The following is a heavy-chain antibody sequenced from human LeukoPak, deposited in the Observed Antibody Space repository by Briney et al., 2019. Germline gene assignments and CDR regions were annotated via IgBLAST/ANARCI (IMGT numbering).Heavy chain of an antibody. CDR3: ARESIAVAGAPFDY. D-gene: IGHD6-19*01. J-gene: IGHJ4*02. V-gene: IGHV3-48*03. CDR1: GFTFSSYE. Sequence: QPGGSLILSCAASGFTFSSYEMNWVRQAPGKGLEWVSYISSGSTIYDADSVKGRFTISRDNAKNSLYLQMNSLRAEDTAVYYCARESIAVAGAPFDYWGQGTLVTVSS. CDR2: ISSGSTI.